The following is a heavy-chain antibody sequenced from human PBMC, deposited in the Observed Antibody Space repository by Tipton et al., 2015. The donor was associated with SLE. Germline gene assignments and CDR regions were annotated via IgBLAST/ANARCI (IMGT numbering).Heavy chain of an antibody. Sequence: TLSLTCAVSGYSISSGYYWGWIRQPPGKGLEWIGSIYHSGSTYYNSSLESRVTISVDTSKNQFSLKLSSVTAADTAVYYCASSSGYFDYWGQGTLVTVSS. CDR1: GYSISSGYY. J-gene: IGHJ4*02. CDR2: IYHSGST. CDR3: ASSSGYFDY. D-gene: IGHD3-22*01. V-gene: IGHV4-38-2*01.